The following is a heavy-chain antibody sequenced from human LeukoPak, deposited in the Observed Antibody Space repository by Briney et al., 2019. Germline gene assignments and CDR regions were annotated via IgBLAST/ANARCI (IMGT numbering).Heavy chain of an antibody. CDR2: ISSSRYI. CDR1: GFTFSSYS. CDR3: ARDPSNYGDYFQYHFDY. Sequence: GGSLRLSCAASGFTFSSYSMNWVRQAPGKGLEWVSSISSSRYIYYADSVKGRFTISRDNAKNSLYLQLHSLRAEDTDVYYCARDPSNYGDYFQYHFDYWGQGTLVTVSS. J-gene: IGHJ4*02. V-gene: IGHV3-21*01. D-gene: IGHD4-17*01.